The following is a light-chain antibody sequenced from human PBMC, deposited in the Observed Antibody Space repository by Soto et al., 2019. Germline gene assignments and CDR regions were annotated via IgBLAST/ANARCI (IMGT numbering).Light chain of an antibody. V-gene: IGLV2-14*03. CDR3: SLYRTSSSSWV. Sequence: QSALTQPASVSGSPGQSITISCTGTSSDAGDYKYVSWFQQHPGKAPRLMIHDLTNRPSGVSNRFSGSKSGNTASLTISGLQAEDEADYYCSLYRTSSSSWVFGGGTKLTVL. J-gene: IGLJ3*02. CDR2: DLT. CDR1: SSDAGDYKY.